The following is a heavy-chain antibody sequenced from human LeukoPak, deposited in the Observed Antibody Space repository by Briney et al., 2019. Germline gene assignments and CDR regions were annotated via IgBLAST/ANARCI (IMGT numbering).Heavy chain of an antibody. J-gene: IGHJ3*02. Sequence: PSEGLSLTCTVSGGSIISYYWSWIRQPPGKGLEWIGYIYYSGSTNYNPSLQSRVTISVDTSKNQFSLKLSSVTAADTAVYYCARENDCSSTSCSDDAFDIWGQGTMVTVSS. V-gene: IGHV4-59*01. CDR3: ARENDCSSTSCSDDAFDI. CDR2: IYYSGST. CDR1: GGSIISYY. D-gene: IGHD2-2*01.